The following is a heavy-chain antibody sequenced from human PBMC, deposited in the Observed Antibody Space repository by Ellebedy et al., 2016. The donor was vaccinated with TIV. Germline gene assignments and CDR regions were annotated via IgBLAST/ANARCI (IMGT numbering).Heavy chain of an antibody. D-gene: IGHD6-19*01. CDR2: IYTSGST. V-gene: IGHV4-4*07. CDR1: GGSISSYY. Sequence: SETLSLXXTVSGGSISSYYWSWIRQPAGKGLEWIGRIYTSGSTNYNPSLKCRVTMSVDTSKNQFSLKLSSVTAADTAVYYCARDLAVAGKGVSPYFDYWGQGTLVTVSS. CDR3: ARDLAVAGKGVSPYFDY. J-gene: IGHJ4*02.